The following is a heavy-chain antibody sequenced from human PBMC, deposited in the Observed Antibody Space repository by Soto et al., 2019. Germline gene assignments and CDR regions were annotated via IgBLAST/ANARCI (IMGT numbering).Heavy chain of an antibody. CDR1: GFTFSSYS. Sequence: EVQLVESGGGLVQPGGSLRLSCAASGFTFSSYSMNWVRQAPGKGLEWVSYVSSSSSTIYYSDSVKGRFTISRDNAKNSLYLQMNSLRAEATAVYYCAREGGDLNWFDPWGQGTLVTVSS. CDR2: VSSSSSTI. D-gene: IGHD4-17*01. J-gene: IGHJ5*02. CDR3: AREGGDLNWFDP. V-gene: IGHV3-48*01.